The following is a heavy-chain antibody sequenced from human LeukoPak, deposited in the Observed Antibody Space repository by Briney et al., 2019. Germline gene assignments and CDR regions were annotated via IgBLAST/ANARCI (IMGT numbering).Heavy chain of an antibody. Sequence: SETLSLTCTVSGGSISSYYWSWIRQPPGKGLEWIGYIYYSGSTNYNPSLKSRVTISVDTSKNQFSLKLSSVTAADTAVYYCAREAVAGTTYFDYWGQGTLVTVSS. J-gene: IGHJ4*02. V-gene: IGHV4-59*12. CDR1: GGSISSYY. CDR2: IYYSGST. D-gene: IGHD6-19*01. CDR3: AREAVAGTTYFDY.